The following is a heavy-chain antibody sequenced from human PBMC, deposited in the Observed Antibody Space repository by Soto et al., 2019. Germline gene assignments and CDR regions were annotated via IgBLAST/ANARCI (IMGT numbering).Heavy chain of an antibody. CDR2: IYYTGST. V-gene: IGHV4-59*08. D-gene: IGHD2-21*02. Sequence: QVQLQESGPGLVKPSETLSLTCTVSGASISSYYWSWIRQPPGKGLEWIAYIYYTGSTNYNPSLKSRVIISIDTSNDQFSLKLSSVTAADTAVYYCARSYGGDWAHDYWGQGTLVTVSS. CDR3: ARSYGGDWAHDY. J-gene: IGHJ4*02. CDR1: GASISSYY.